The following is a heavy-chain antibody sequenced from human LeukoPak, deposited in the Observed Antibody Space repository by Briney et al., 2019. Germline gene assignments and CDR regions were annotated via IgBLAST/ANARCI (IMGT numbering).Heavy chain of an antibody. CDR2: INGNSGGT. CDR1: GYTFTGYY. V-gene: IGHV1-2*02. Sequence: ASVKVSCKASGYTFTGYYVHWLRQAPGQGLEWMGWINGNSGGTKYAQKFQGRVTMTRDTSISTAYMELSRLRSDDTAVYFCARDQATVATPWWDHWGQGTLVTVSP. J-gene: IGHJ4*02. D-gene: IGHD4-23*01. CDR3: ARDQATVATPWWDH.